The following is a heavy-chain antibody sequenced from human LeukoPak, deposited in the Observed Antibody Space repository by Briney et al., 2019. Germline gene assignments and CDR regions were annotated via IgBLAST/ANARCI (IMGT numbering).Heavy chain of an antibody. D-gene: IGHD3-10*01. V-gene: IGHV1-69*04. CDR3: ARDSYYYGSGRSLNWSDP. CDR2: SIPILRIA. J-gene: IGHJ5*02. Sequence: ASVKVSCKASVGTFSSYASSWVRQAPGQGLELMGMSIPILRIANYAQKFQVRVTITADKYTTTAYMELSSMRSEDTAVYYCARDSYYYGSGRSLNWSDPWGQGTLVTVSS. CDR1: VGTFSSYA.